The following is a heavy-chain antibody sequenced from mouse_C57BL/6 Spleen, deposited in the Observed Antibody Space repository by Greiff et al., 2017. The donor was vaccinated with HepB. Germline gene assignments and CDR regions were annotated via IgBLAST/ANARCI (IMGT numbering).Heavy chain of an antibody. D-gene: IGHD1-1*01. CDR1: GYTFTSYW. Sequence: QVQLQQSGAELVKAGASVKMSCKASGYTFTSYWMHWVKQRLGQGLEWFAETNPTNGRTYYNEKFKSKATLTVDKSSSTAYMLLSGPTFGDSAVYYCARIKKIVATYFDYWGQGTTLIVAS. J-gene: IGHJ2*01. CDR2: TNPTNGRT. V-gene: IGHV1S81*02. CDR3: ARIKKIVATYFDY.